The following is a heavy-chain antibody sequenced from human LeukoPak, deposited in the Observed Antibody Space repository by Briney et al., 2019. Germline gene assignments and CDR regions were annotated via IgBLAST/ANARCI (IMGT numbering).Heavy chain of an antibody. D-gene: IGHD3-10*01. V-gene: IGHV1-8*01. J-gene: IGHJ5*02. CDR1: GYTFTSYD. CDR3: ARGLLGRFGEFSVWFDP. CDR2: MNPNSGNT. Sequence: GASVKVSCKASGYTFTSYDINWVRQATGQGLEWMGWMNPNSGNTGYAQKLQGRVTMTRNTSISTAYMELSSLRSEDTAVYYCARGLLGRFGEFSVWFDPWGQGTLVTVSS.